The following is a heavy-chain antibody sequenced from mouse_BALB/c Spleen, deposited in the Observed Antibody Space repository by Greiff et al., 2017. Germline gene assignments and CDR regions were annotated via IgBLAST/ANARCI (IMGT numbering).Heavy chain of an antibody. J-gene: IGHJ4*01. CDR3: TRSAGYGNSLYYAMDY. Sequence: VQLQQSGTVLARPGASVKMSCKASGYTFTSYWMHWVKQRPGQGLEWIGAIYPGNSDTSYNQKFKGKAKLTAVTSTSTAYMELSSLTNEDSAVYYCTRSAGYGNSLYYAMDYWGQGTSVTVSS. V-gene: IGHV1-5*01. CDR1: GYTFTSYW. D-gene: IGHD2-1*01. CDR2: IYPGNSDT.